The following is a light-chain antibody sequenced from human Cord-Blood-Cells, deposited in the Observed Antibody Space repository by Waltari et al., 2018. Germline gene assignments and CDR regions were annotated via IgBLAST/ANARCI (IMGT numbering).Light chain of an antibody. Sequence: DIVMTQSPDSVAVSLGERATINCKSSQSALYRSNNKNYLAWYQQKPGQPPKLLIYWECIRVSGGLNRSSDGGYRIDFNRTIRSLQVEAVAVNYSKKYYSAPATFGPGAKLEIK. CDR2: WEC. CDR1: QSALYRSNNKNY. V-gene: IGKV4-1*01. J-gene: IGKJ1*01. CDR3: KKYYSAPAT.